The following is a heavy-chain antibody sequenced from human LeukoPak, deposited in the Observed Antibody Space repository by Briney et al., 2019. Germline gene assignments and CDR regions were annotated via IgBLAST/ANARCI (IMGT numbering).Heavy chain of an antibody. D-gene: IGHD4-17*01. Sequence: GGSLRLSCAASGFNFSIYSMTWVRQAPGKGLEWVSYISSSSSTIYYADSVKGRFTISRDNAKNSLYLQMNSLRAEDTAVYYCARDGYGDYHYWGQGTLVTVSS. CDR1: GFNFSIYS. CDR2: ISSSSSTI. V-gene: IGHV3-48*01. J-gene: IGHJ4*02. CDR3: ARDGYGDYHY.